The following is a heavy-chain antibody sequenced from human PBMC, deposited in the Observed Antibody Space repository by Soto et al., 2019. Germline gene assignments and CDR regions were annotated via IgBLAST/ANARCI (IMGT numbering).Heavy chain of an antibody. CDR3: ARTTWNGYSDY. CDR2: IYSGGGT. Sequence: GGSLRLSCAASGFSVSNNYMSWVRQAPGKGLEWVSVIYSGGGTYYADSVKGRFTFSRDNSKNTLYLQMNSLRAEDTAVYFCARTTWNGYSDYWGQGNLVTVSS. J-gene: IGHJ4*02. D-gene: IGHD3-3*01. V-gene: IGHV3-53*01. CDR1: GFSVSNNY.